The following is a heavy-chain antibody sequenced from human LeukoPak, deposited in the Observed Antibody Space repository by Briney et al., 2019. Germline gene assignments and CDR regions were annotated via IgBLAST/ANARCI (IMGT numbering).Heavy chain of an antibody. CDR1: GFTFSDYY. CDR2: ISSSGSTI. D-gene: IGHD5-12*01. Sequence: GGSLRLSCAASGFTFSDYYMSWIRQAPGKGLEWVSYISSSGSTIYYADSVKGRFTISRDNAKNSLYLQMNSLRAEDTAVYYCAKSLRSYYYYMDVWGKGTTVTISS. CDR3: AKSLRSYYYYMDV. V-gene: IGHV3-11*04. J-gene: IGHJ6*03.